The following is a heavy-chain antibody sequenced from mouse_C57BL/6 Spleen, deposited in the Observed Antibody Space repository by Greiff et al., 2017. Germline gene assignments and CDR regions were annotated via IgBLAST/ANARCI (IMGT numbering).Heavy chain of an antibody. CDR2: INPGSGGT. V-gene: IGHV1-54*01. D-gene: IGHD2-5*01. CDR3: ARRAKDHSNYSAY. CDR1: GYAFTNYL. Sequence: QVQLQQSGAELVRPGTSVKVSCKASGYAFTNYLIEWVKQRPGQGLEWIGVINPGSGGTNYNQKFKGKATLTADKSSSPAYMQLRSLTSEDSAVYFCARRAKDHSNYSAYWGQGALVTVSA. J-gene: IGHJ3*01.